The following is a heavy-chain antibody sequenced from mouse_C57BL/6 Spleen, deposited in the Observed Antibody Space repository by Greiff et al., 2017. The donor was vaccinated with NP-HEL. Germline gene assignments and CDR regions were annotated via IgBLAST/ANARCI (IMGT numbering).Heavy chain of an antibody. V-gene: IGHV2-6-1*01. CDR3: ARHGNYEYYAMDY. CDR1: GFSLTSYG. Sequence: VKVVESGPGLVAPSQSLSITCTVSGFSLTSYGVHWVRQPPGKGLEWLVVIWSDGSTTYNSALKSRLSISKDNSKSQVFLKMNSLQTDDTAMYYCARHGNYEYYAMDYWGQGTSVTVSS. J-gene: IGHJ4*01. D-gene: IGHD2-1*01. CDR2: IWSDGST.